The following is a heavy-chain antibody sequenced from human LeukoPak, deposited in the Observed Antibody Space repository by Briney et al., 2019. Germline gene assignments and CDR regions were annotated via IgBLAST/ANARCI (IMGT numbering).Heavy chain of an antibody. D-gene: IGHD2-2*01. J-gene: IGHJ4*02. V-gene: IGHV3-23*01. CDR2: ISGSGGST. CDR1: GFTFSSYA. Sequence: LSGGSLRLSCAASGFTFSSYAMSWVRQAPGKGLEWVSAISGSGGSTYYADSVKGRFTISRDNAKNSLYLQMSSLRAEDTAVYYCATGPSYCGSLCYYYFDYWGQGTLVTVSS. CDR3: ATGPSYCGSLCYYYFDY.